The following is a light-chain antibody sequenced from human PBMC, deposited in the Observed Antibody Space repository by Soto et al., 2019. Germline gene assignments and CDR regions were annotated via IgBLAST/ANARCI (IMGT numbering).Light chain of an antibody. V-gene: IGKV3-15*01. CDR2: GAS. Sequence: EIVMTQSPATLSVSPGERATLSCRASQSVSSNLAWYQQKPGQAPRLLIYGASTRATGIPARFSGSGSGTEFTLTISSLQSEDFAVYYCQHYNNWPPITFGQGTRWRL. CDR1: QSVSSN. CDR3: QHYNNWPPIT. J-gene: IGKJ5*01.